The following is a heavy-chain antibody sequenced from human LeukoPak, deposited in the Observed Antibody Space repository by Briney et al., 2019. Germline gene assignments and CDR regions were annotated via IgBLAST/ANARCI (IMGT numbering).Heavy chain of an antibody. CDR3: ARDLSGVLDY. CDR2: VYSGSST. CDR1: GFTDSSNY. Sequence: PGGSLRLSCAASGFTDSSNYMSWVRQAPGKGLEWVSIVYSGSSTYNADSVKGRFTISRDNSENTLYLQMNSLRAEDTAVYYCARDLSGVLDYWGQGTLVTVSS. J-gene: IGHJ4*02. V-gene: IGHV3-53*01. D-gene: IGHD3-10*01.